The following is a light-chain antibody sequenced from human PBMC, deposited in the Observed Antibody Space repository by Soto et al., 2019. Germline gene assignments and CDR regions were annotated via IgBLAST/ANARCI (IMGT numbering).Light chain of an antibody. CDR1: SSDVGSYNY. Sequence: QSALTQHASVSGSPGQSITISCTGTSSDVGSYNYVSWYQQHPGKAPKLMIYEVSDRPSGISSRFSGSKSGNTASLTISGLQTEDEADYYCSSYTSSSTLFGTGTKLTVL. J-gene: IGLJ1*01. CDR3: SSYTSSSTL. V-gene: IGLV2-14*01. CDR2: EVS.